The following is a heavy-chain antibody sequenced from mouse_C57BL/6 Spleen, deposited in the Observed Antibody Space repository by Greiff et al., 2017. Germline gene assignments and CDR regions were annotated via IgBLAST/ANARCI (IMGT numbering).Heavy chain of an antibody. J-gene: IGHJ3*01. CDR1: GYTFTSYT. V-gene: IGHV1-4*01. Sequence: VQLQQSGAELARPGASVKMSCKASGYTFTSYTMHWVKQRPGQGLEWIGYINPSSGYTKYNQKFKDKAPLTADKSSSTAYMQLSSLTSEDSAVYYCASSSFFAYWGQGTLVTVSA. CDR3: ASSSFFAY. CDR2: INPSSGYT.